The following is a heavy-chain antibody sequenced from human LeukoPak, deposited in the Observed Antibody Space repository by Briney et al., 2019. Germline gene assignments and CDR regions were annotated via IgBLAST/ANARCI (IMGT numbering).Heavy chain of an antibody. Sequence: GGSLRLSCTVVGVTLSDYELNWVRQAARKGTEWVSYMSRRADRIDHADSVKGRFTMSRDIARKSVYLQMTSLRVEDTAVYYCATRVPYTGYNSWGQGTLVTVSS. CDR1: GVTLSDYE. CDR2: MSRRADRI. J-gene: IGHJ4*02. D-gene: IGHD5-12*01. V-gene: IGHV3-48*03. CDR3: ATRVPYTGYNS.